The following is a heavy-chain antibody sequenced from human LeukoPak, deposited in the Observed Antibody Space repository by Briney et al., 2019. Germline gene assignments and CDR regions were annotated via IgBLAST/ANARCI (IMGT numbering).Heavy chain of an antibody. J-gene: IGHJ5*02. Sequence: ASVKVSCKTSGYTFTGYYIHWVRQAPGQGLEWMGIINPSGSYTSYAQKFQGRVTMTRDTSTSTVYMELSSLRSEDTAVYYCARDNSGGSTWWFDPWGQETLVTVSS. CDR2: INPSGSYT. CDR3: ARDNSGGSTWWFDP. D-gene: IGHD2-15*01. V-gene: IGHV1-46*01. CDR1: GYTFTGYY.